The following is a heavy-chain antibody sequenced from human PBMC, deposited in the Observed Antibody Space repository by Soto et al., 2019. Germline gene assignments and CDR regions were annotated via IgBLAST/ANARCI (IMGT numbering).Heavy chain of an antibody. D-gene: IGHD1-26*01. V-gene: IGHV1-8*01. Sequence: QVQLVQSGAEVREPRASVKVSCKASGYSFTSLDINWVGQTAGQGLEWMGWMQPSTGRTGYAQKFQGRVTMTRDTSINTAYMELTTLTSDDTASYYCARGVSAGVDYWGQGTLLTVSS. CDR1: GYSFTSLD. J-gene: IGHJ4*02. CDR2: MQPSTGRT. CDR3: ARGVSAGVDY.